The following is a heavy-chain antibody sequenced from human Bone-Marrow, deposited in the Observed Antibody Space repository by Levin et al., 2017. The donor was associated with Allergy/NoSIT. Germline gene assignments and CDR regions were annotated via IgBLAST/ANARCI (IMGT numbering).Heavy chain of an antibody. Sequence: GGSLRLSCKGSGSSFTTYWIGWVRQLPGKGLEWMGIIYPGDSDTKYSPSFQGQVTISADKSISTAYLQWSSLKASDTAMYYCARLRSSTWDWSFDYWGQGTLVTVSS. V-gene: IGHV5-51*01. J-gene: IGHJ4*02. CDR3: ARLRSSTWDWSFDY. CDR2: IYPGDSDT. D-gene: IGHD6-13*01. CDR1: GSSFTTYW.